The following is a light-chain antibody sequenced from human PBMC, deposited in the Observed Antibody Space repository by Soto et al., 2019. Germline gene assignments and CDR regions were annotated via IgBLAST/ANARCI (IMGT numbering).Light chain of an antibody. CDR2: KAS. CDR1: QTISSW. V-gene: IGKV1-5*03. CDR3: QHYNSYSEA. J-gene: IGKJ1*01. Sequence: DIQMTHTPSTLSASGGDRVTITCLASQTISSWLAWYQQKPGKAPKLLIYKASTLKSGVPSRFSGSGSGTEFTLTISSLQPDDFATYYCQHYNSYSEAFGQGTKVDIK.